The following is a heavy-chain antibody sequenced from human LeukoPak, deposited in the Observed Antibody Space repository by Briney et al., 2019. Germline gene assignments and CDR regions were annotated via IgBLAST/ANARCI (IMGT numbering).Heavy chain of an antibody. D-gene: IGHD3-10*01. CDR2: ISYDGSNK. CDR3: ARDRYGSGSLDY. V-gene: IGHV3-30*04. Sequence: GGSLRLSCSASGFTFSSYAMHWVRQAPGKGLEWVAVISYDGSNKYYADSVKGRFTISRDNSKNTLYLQMNSLRAEDTAVYYCARDRYGSGSLDYWGQGTLVTVSS. J-gene: IGHJ4*02. CDR1: GFTFSSYA.